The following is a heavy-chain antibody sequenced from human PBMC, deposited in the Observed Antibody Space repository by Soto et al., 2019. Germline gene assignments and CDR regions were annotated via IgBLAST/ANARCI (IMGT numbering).Heavy chain of an antibody. CDR2: INHSGST. Sequence: QVQLQQWGAGLLKPSETLSLTCAVYGGSFSGYYWSWIRQPPGKGLEWIGEINHSGSTNYKPSLKSRVTISVDTSKNQFALKRSSVTAADTAVYYCARGQRGYCSSTSCYRDKYGMDVRGQGTTVTVSS. V-gene: IGHV4-34*01. D-gene: IGHD2-2*01. J-gene: IGHJ6*02. CDR3: ARGQRGYCSSTSCYRDKYGMDV. CDR1: GGSFSGYY.